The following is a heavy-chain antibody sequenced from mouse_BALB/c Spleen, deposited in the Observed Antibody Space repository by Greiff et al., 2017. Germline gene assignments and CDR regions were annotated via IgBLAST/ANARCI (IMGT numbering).Heavy chain of an antibody. V-gene: IGHV7-3*02. CDR1: GFTFTDYY. CDR3: ARGIYYDYDWFAY. J-gene: IGHJ3*01. CDR2: IRNKANGYTT. Sequence: EVKLMESGGGLVQPGGSLRLSCATSGFTFTDYYMSWVRQPPGKALEWLGFIRNKANGYTTEYSASVKGRFTISRDNSQSILYLQMNTLRAEDSATYYCARGIYYDYDWFAYWGQGTLVTVSA. D-gene: IGHD2-4*01.